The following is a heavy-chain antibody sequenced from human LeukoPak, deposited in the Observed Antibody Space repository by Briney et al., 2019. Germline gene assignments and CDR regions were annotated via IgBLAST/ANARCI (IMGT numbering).Heavy chain of an antibody. CDR2: IYTSGST. CDR1: GGSISSYY. CDR3: ASWFGELYPYYFDY. V-gene: IGHV4-4*07. D-gene: IGHD3-10*01. J-gene: IGHJ4*02. Sequence: SETLSLTCTVSGGSISSYYWSWIRQPAGKGLEWIGRIYTSGSTNYNPSLKSRVTMSVDTSKNQFSLKLSSVTAADTAVCYCASWFGELYPYYFDYWGQGTLVTVSS.